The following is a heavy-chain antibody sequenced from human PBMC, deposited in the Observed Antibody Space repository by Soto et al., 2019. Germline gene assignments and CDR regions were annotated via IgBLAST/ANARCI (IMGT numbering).Heavy chain of an antibody. CDR3: AKRTSGTTWVESDY. V-gene: IGHV1-18*04. Sequence: ASVKVSCKTSGYIFSDYGINWVRQAPGQGLEGMGWISGYSGNANVAQKFQGRVTMTTDKSTRTSYMELRMLRSDDKAVYYCAKRTSGTTWVESDYWGQGTLVTVSS. CDR1: GYIFSDYG. CDR2: ISGYSGNA. J-gene: IGHJ4*02. D-gene: IGHD4-17*01.